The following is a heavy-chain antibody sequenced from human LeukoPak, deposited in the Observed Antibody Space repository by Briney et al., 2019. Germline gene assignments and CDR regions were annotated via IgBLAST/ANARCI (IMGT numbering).Heavy chain of an antibody. CDR3: AREDWYYYDSSGYYRFDY. V-gene: IGHV4-4*07. CDR2: IYTSGST. CDR1: GGSISSYY. Sequence: SETLSLTCTVSGGSISSYYWSWIRQPAGKGLEWIGRIYTSGSTNYNPSLKSRVTMSVDTSKNQFSLKLSSVTAADTAVYHCAREDWYYYDSSGYYRFDYWGQGTLVTVSS. J-gene: IGHJ4*02. D-gene: IGHD3-22*01.